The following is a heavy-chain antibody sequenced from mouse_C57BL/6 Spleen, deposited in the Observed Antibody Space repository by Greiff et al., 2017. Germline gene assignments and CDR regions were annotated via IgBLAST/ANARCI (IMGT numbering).Heavy chain of an antibody. J-gene: IGHJ4*01. Sequence: VKLVESGAELARPGASVKMSCKASGYTFTSYTMHWVKQRPGQGLEWIGYINPSSGYTKYNQKFKAKATLTADKSSSTAYRQLSRLTSEDSAVYYCARIYDYDAMDYWCQGTSVTVSS. CDR1: GYTFTSYT. CDR2: INPSSGYT. CDR3: ARIYDYDAMDY. V-gene: IGHV1-4*01. D-gene: IGHD2-3*01.